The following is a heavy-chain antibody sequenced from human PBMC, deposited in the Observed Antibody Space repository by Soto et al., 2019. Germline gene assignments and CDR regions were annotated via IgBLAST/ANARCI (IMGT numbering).Heavy chain of an antibody. V-gene: IGHV3-23*01. D-gene: IGHD2-15*01. J-gene: IGHJ4*02. CDR3: AKRATTVPTPGNYFDC. CDR1: GFSFSDYS. CDR2: LTPAGTT. Sequence: EVQLLESGGGLVQPGGSLRLSCAASGFSFSDYSMTWVRQAPRRGLEWVSTLTPAGTTFYAHAVKGRFTISRGNYRNTRSLQMYNLRAEDTARYYCAKRATTVPTPGNYFDCWGEGTLVTVSS.